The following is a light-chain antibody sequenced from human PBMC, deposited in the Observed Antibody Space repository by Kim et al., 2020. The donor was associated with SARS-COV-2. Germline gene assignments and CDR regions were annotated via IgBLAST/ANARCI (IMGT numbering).Light chain of an antibody. CDR3: LQDYNYPFT. J-gene: IGKJ5*01. Sequence: AIQITQSPSSLSASVGDGVTISCRASQDIGGDLAWYQQKPGKAPKVLIYGASNLQTGVPSRFSGSGSGTDFTLTISSLQPEDFATYYCLQDYNYPFTFGQGTRLEI. CDR2: GAS. V-gene: IGKV1-6*01. CDR1: QDIGGD.